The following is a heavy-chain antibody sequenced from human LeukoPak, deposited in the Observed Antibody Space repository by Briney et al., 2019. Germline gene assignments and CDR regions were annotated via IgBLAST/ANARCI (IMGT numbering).Heavy chain of an antibody. CDR2: IYPGDSDT. CDR1: GYTFTSYW. CDR3: ASLRSYSDAFDI. Sequence: GEYLKISCQGSGYTFTSYWIAWVRQMPGEGLEWMGIIYPGDSDTRYSPSFQGQATISADKSISTAFLQWSSLKASDSAMYYCASLRSYSDAFDIWGQGTMVTVSS. D-gene: IGHD2-21*01. J-gene: IGHJ3*02. V-gene: IGHV5-51*01.